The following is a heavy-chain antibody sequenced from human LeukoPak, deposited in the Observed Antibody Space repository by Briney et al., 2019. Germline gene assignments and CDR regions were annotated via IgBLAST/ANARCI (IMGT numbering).Heavy chain of an antibody. CDR3: ARALVVVVAAHAFDI. CDR1: GGSISSYY. Sequence: SETLSLTCTVSGGSISSYYWSWIRQPPGKGLEWIGYIYYSGSTNYNPSLKSRVTISVDTSKNQFSLKLSSVTAADTAVYYCARALVVVVAAHAFDIWGQGTMVTVSS. J-gene: IGHJ3*02. D-gene: IGHD2-15*01. CDR2: IYYSGST. V-gene: IGHV4-59*12.